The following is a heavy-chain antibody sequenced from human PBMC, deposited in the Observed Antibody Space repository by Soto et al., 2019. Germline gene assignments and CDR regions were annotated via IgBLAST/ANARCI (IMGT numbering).Heavy chain of an antibody. J-gene: IGHJ4*02. V-gene: IGHV4-31*03. CDR2: IYYSGGT. D-gene: IGHD3-16*01. Sequence: QVQLQESGPGLVKPSQTLSLTCTVSGGSISSGGYYWSWIRQHPGKGLEWIGSIYYSGGTYYNPSLNGRVTISVDTAKNQFALKLSSGPAADTAVYYCARGVLHWGQGTLVTVSS. CDR1: GGSISSGGYY. CDR3: ARGVLH.